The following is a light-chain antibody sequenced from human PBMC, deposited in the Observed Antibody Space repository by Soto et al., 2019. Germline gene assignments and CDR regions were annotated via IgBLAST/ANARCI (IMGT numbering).Light chain of an antibody. CDR2: KAS. CDR3: LQYNVYPLS. J-gene: IGKJ4*01. CDR1: QNINRW. V-gene: IGKV1-5*03. Sequence: DIQMTQSPSTLSASVGDRVTITCRARQNINRWLAWYQQRPGKAPNLLIHKASTLEVGVPSRFSGSASGTEFTLTISSPQPDDFAVYFCLQYNVYPLSFGGGTKVDIK.